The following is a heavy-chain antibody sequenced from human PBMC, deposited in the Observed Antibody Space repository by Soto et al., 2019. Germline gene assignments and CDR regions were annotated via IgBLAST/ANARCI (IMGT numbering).Heavy chain of an antibody. D-gene: IGHD3-3*01. CDR1: GFTFDDYG. CDR3: ARGSYDFWSGSRPNYYYYMDV. V-gene: IGHV3-20*01. CDR2: INWNGGST. J-gene: IGHJ6*03. Sequence: GGSLRLSCAASGFTFDDYGMSWVRQAPGKGLEWVSGINWNGGSTGYADSVKGRFTISRDNAKNSLYLQMNSLRAEDTALYHCARGSYDFWSGSRPNYYYYMDVWGKGTTVTVSS.